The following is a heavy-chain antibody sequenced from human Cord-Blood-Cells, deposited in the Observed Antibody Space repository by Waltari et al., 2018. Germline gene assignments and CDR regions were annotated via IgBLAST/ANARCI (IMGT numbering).Heavy chain of an antibody. Sequence: QVQLQESGPGLVKPSETLSLTCTVSGGPISSYYWSWIRPPAGKGLEWIGRIYTSGSTNYNPSLKSRVTMSVDTSKNQFSLKLSSVTAADTAVYYCARDQGMIAAAGTNWFDPWGQGTLVTVSS. CDR3: ARDQGMIAAAGTNWFDP. J-gene: IGHJ5*02. CDR1: GGPISSYY. D-gene: IGHD6-13*01. CDR2: IYTSGST. V-gene: IGHV4-4*07.